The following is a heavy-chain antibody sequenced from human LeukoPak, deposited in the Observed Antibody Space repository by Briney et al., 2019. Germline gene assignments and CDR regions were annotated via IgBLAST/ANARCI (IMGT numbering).Heavy chain of an antibody. D-gene: IGHD1-1*01. CDR1: GFIVSSNY. Sequence: GSLRLSCAASGFIVSSNYMSWVRQPPGKGLEWIGEIYHSGSTNYNPSLKSRVTISVDKSKNQFSLKLSSVTAADTAVYYCARGAYNWNEGNWFDPWGQGTLVTVSS. V-gene: IGHV4-4*02. J-gene: IGHJ5*02. CDR2: IYHSGST. CDR3: ARGAYNWNEGNWFDP.